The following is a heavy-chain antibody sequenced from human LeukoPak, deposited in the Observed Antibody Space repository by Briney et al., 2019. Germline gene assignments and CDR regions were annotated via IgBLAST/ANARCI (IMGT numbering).Heavy chain of an antibody. CDR1: GFTWSSYS. D-gene: IGHD6-19*01. CDR3: ARVDSGSACAS. Sequence: PGGSLRLSCAASGFTWSSYSMHWVRQAPGKGLEFVSAISKNGRNTYYGNSMKGRFTISRDISKNTLYLQMGSLRPEDMAVYYCARVDSGSACASWGQGILVTVSS. V-gene: IGHV3-64*01. CDR2: ISKNGRNT. J-gene: IGHJ1*01.